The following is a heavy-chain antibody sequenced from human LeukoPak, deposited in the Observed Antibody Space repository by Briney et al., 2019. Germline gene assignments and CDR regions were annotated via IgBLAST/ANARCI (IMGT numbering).Heavy chain of an antibody. CDR2: IRYDGSNK. CDR3: AKVMITFGGVIDLYYFDY. J-gene: IGHJ4*02. V-gene: IGHV3-30*02. Sequence: GGSLRLSCAASGFTFSSYAMSWVRQAPGKGLEWVAFIRYDGSNKYYADSVKGRFTISRDNSKNTLYLQMNSLRAEDTAVYYCAKVMITFGGVIDLYYFDYWGQGTLVTVSS. D-gene: IGHD3-16*02. CDR1: GFTFSSYA.